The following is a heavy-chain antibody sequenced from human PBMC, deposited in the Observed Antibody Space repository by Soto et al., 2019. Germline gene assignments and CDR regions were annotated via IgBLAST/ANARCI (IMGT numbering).Heavy chain of an antibody. CDR2: IWYDGSNK. CDR3: ARSGYSYGFDP. CDR1: GFTFSSYG. J-gene: IGHJ5*02. D-gene: IGHD5-18*01. Sequence: GGSLRLSCAASGFTFSSYGMHWVRKAPGKGLEGVAVIWYDGSNKYYADSVKGRFTISRDNSKNTLYLQMNSLRAEDTAVYYCARSGYSYGFDPWGQGTLVTVSS. V-gene: IGHV3-33*01.